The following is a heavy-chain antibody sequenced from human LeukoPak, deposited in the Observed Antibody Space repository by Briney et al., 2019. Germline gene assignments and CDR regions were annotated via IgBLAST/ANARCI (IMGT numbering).Heavy chain of an antibody. CDR3: AKIFGGRYYGSGSYYNALNYFDY. V-gene: IGHV3-23*01. Sequence: TGGSLRHSCAASGFTFSSYAMSWVRQAPGKGLEWVSAISGSGGSTYYADSVKGRFIISRDNSKNTLYLQMNSLRAEDTAVYYCAKIFGGRYYGSGSYYNALNYFDYWGQGTLVTVSS. CDR2: ISGSGGST. D-gene: IGHD3-10*01. J-gene: IGHJ4*02. CDR1: GFTFSSYA.